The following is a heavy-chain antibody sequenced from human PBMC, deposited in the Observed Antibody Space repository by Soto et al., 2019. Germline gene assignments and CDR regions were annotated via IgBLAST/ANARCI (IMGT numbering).Heavy chain of an antibody. J-gene: IGHJ4*02. Sequence: SETLSLTCTVSGGSISSSTYYWGWMRQPPGKGLEWIASFFIGGNTYYNPSLKSRVTISVDTSKNQFSLKLSSVTAADTAVYYCARGRLRLGELSFRPNYFDYWGQGTLVTVSS. CDR1: GGSISSSTYY. CDR2: FFIGGNT. D-gene: IGHD3-16*02. CDR3: ARGRLRLGELSFRPNYFDY. V-gene: IGHV4-39*07.